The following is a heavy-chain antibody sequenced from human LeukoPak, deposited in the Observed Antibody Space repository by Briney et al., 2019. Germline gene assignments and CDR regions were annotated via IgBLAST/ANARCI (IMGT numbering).Heavy chain of an antibody. Sequence: SETLSLTCTVSGGSISSYYWGWIRQPPGKGLEWIGSIYYSGSTYYNPSLKSRVTISVDTSKNQFSLKLSSVTAADTAVYYCARLGRFLEWFSDYWGQGTLVTVSS. D-gene: IGHD3-3*01. CDR2: IYYSGST. CDR3: ARLGRFLEWFSDY. CDR1: GGSISSYY. J-gene: IGHJ4*02. V-gene: IGHV4-39*01.